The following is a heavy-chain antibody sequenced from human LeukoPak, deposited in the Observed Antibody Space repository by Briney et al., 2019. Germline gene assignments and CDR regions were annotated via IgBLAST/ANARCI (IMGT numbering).Heavy chain of an antibody. CDR2: IYYSGST. D-gene: IGHD6-13*01. Sequence: SETLSLTCTVSGGSISSYYWSWIRQPSGKGLEWIGYIYYSGSTNYNPSLKSRVTISVDTSKNQFSLKLSSVTAADTAVYYCARARYSSSWYRGRNWFDPWGQGTLVTVSS. J-gene: IGHJ5*02. V-gene: IGHV4-59*01. CDR1: GGSISSYY. CDR3: ARARYSSSWYRGRNWFDP.